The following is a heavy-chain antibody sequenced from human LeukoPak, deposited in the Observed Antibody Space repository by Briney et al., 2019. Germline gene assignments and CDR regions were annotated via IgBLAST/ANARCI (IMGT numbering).Heavy chain of an antibody. Sequence: GGSLRLSCAASGFTFSSYAMSWVRQAPGKGLEWVSAISGSGGSTYYADSVKGRFTISRDNSKNTLYLQMNSLRAEDTAVYYCAKDLISGGSGSYFDYWGQGTLVTVSS. CDR2: ISGSGGST. CDR1: GFTFSSYA. V-gene: IGHV3-23*01. D-gene: IGHD3-10*01. J-gene: IGHJ4*02. CDR3: AKDLISGGSGSYFDY.